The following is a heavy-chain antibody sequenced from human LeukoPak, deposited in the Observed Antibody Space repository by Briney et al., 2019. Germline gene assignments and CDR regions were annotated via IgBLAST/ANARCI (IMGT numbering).Heavy chain of an antibody. CDR3: ARDPSYYTGGYFDY. Sequence: GGSLRLSCAASGFTFSSYAMYWVRQAPGKGLEWVAVISYDGSNKYYADSVKGRFTLSRDNSKNTLYLQMNSLRAEDTAVYYCARDPSYYTGGYFDYWGQGTLVTVSS. J-gene: IGHJ4*02. CDR2: ISYDGSNK. CDR1: GFTFSSYA. V-gene: IGHV3-30*04. D-gene: IGHD3-3*01.